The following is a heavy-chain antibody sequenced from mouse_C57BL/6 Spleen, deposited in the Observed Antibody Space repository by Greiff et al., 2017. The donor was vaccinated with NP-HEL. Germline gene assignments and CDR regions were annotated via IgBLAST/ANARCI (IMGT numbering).Heavy chain of an antibody. CDR2: IYPGDGDT. V-gene: IGHV1-82*01. D-gene: IGHD2-2*01. J-gene: IGHJ2*01. CDR1: GYAFSSSW. CDR3: AREGVYGYAFYFDY. Sequence: QVQLQQSGPELVKPGASVKISCKASGYAFSSSWMNWVKQRPGKGLEWIGRIYPGDGDTNYNGKFKGKATLTADKSSSTAYMQLSSLTSEDSAVYFCAREGVYGYAFYFDYWGQGTTLTVSS.